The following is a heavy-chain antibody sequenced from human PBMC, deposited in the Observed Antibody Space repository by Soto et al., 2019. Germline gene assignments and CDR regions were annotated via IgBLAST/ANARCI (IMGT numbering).Heavy chain of an antibody. CDR1: GFTFSSYG. Sequence: QVQLEESGGGVVQPGRSLRLSCAASGFTFSSYGMHWVRQAPGKGLEWVAVIWYDGSNKKHADSVKGRFTISRDNSKNPLYLQMNSLRAEDTAVYYCAREIPNSSTWYFDYWGQGTPVTVSS. CDR2: IWYDGSNK. D-gene: IGHD6-13*01. V-gene: IGHV3-33*01. CDR3: AREIPNSSTWYFDY. J-gene: IGHJ4*02.